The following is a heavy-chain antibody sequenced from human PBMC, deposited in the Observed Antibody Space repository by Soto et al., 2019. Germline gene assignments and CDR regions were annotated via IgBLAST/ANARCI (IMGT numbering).Heavy chain of an antibody. CDR1: GFTFSSYA. J-gene: IGHJ4*02. Sequence: GGSLRLSCAASGFTFSSYAMNWVRQAPGKGLEWVSSISGSDGSTYYADSVKGRFTVSRDNSRDTLYLQMHSLRAEDTAVYYCAKDREDIMVTFGTIDYWGQGTLVTVSS. V-gene: IGHV3-23*01. D-gene: IGHD3-16*01. CDR2: ISGSDGST. CDR3: AKDREDIMVTFGTIDY.